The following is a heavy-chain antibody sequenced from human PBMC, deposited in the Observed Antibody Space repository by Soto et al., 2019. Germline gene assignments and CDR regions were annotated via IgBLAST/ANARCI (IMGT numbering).Heavy chain of an antibody. CDR2: IYYSGST. Sequence: PSETLSLTCTVSGGSISSGGYYWSWIRQHPGKGLEWIGYIYYSGSTYYNPSLKSRVTISVDTSKNQFSLKLSSVTAADTAVYYCARGLRFLEWSPFDYWGQGTLVTVLL. J-gene: IGHJ4*02. D-gene: IGHD3-3*01. CDR1: GGSISSGGYY. V-gene: IGHV4-31*03. CDR3: ARGLRFLEWSPFDY.